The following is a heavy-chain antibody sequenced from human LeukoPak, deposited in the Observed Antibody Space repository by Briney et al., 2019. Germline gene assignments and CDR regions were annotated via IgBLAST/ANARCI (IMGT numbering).Heavy chain of an antibody. D-gene: IGHD6-6*01. CDR2: ISWNSGSI. CDR3: AKGRYSSSSFNWFDP. V-gene: IGHV3-9*01. CDR1: GFTFDDYA. Sequence: GGSLRLSCAASGFTFDDYAMHWVRQAPGKGLEWVSGISWNSGSIGYADSVKGRFIISRDNAKNALYLQMNSLRVEDTALYYCAKGRYSSSSFNWFDPWGQGTLVTVSS. J-gene: IGHJ5*02.